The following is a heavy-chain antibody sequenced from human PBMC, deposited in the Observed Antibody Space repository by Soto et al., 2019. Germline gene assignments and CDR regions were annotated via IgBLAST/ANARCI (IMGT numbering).Heavy chain of an antibody. J-gene: IGHJ3*02. V-gene: IGHV3-30*18. CDR1: GFTFSSYG. CDR3: AKETDYYDSSGYYPEAFDI. CDR2: ISYDGSNK. Sequence: PGGSLRLSCAASGFTFSSYGMHWVRQAPGKGLEWVAVISYDGSNKYYADSVKGRFTISRDNSKNTLYLQMNSLRAEDTAVYYCAKETDYYDSSGYYPEAFDIWGQGTMVTVS. D-gene: IGHD3-22*01.